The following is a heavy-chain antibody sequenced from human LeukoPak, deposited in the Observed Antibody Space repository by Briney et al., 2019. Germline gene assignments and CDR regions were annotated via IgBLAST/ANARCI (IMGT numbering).Heavy chain of an antibody. Sequence: GGSLRLSCAASGFTVSSNYMSWVRQAPGKGLEWVSVIYSGGSTYYADSVKGRFTISRDNSKNTLYLQMNSLRAEDTAVYYCARARQWLVPRFYYYYGMDVWGQGTTVTVSS. D-gene: IGHD6-19*01. CDR2: IYSGGST. V-gene: IGHV3-66*01. J-gene: IGHJ6*02. CDR3: ARARQWLVPRFYYYYGMDV. CDR1: GFTVSSNY.